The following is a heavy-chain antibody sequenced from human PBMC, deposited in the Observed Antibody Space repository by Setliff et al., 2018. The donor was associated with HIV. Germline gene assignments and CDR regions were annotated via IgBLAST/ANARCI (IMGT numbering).Heavy chain of an antibody. CDR2: IYHSGST. Sequence: SETLSLTCAVSGYSISSGYYWGWIRQPPGKGLEWIGNIYHSGSTYYNPSLKSRVTISVDTSKNQFSLKLSSVTAADTAVYYCARRATSRIPSIQAGAFDIWGQGTMVTVSS. D-gene: IGHD2-21*01. J-gene: IGHJ3*02. CDR3: ARRATSRIPSIQAGAFDI. CDR1: GYSISSGYY. V-gene: IGHV4-38-2*01.